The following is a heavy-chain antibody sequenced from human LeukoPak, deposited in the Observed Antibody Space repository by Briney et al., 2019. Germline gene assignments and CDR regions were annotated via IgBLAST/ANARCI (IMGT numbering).Heavy chain of an antibody. D-gene: IGHD6-19*01. CDR3: ASTLHWLAFDY. V-gene: IGHV4-59*01. J-gene: IGHJ4*02. Sequence: SETLSLTCTVSGGSISNYYWSWIRQPPGKGLEWIACFYNSGDTNYNPSLKSRVTTSVDTSKNQFSLRLTSVTAADTAVYYCASTLHWLAFDYWGQGILVTVSS. CDR1: GGSISNYY. CDR2: FYNSGDT.